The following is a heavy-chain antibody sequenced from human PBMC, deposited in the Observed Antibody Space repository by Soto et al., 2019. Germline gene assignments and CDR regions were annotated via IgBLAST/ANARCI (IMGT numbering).Heavy chain of an antibody. CDR2: IYYSGST. J-gene: IGHJ6*02. CDR1: GGSISSGGYY. V-gene: IGHV4-31*03. CDR3: ARGADTITMYGYYYYGMDV. Sequence: QVQLQESGPGLVKPSQTLSLTCTVSGGSISSGGYYWSWIRQHPGKGLEWIGYIYYSGSTYYNPSLKSRVTISVDTSKNQFSLRLSSVTAADTAVYYCARGADTITMYGYYYYGMDVWGQGTTVTVSS. D-gene: IGHD3-3*01.